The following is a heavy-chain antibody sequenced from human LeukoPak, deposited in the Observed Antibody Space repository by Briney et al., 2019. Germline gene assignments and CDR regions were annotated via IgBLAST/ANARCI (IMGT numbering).Heavy chain of an antibody. V-gene: IGHV4-34*01. Sequence: SETPSLTCEVYGGSFSGYYWSWIRQPPGKGLEWIGEINHSGSTNYDPSLKSRVTMSVDTSKNQFFLKLSSVTAADTAVYYCARGLDCSNTSCYGPVDYWGQGTLVTVSS. CDR2: INHSGST. CDR3: ARGLDCSNTSCYGPVDY. CDR1: GGSFSGYY. J-gene: IGHJ4*02. D-gene: IGHD2-2*01.